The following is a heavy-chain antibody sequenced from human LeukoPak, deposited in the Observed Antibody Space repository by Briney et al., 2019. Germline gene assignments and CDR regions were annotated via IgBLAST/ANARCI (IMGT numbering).Heavy chain of an antibody. CDR1: GFTFSSYW. Sequence: GGSLRLSCADSGFTFSSYWMSWVRQTPGKGLEWVAHIKEDGSEKYYVDPVKGRFTISRDNAKNSLYLQMNSLRAEDTAVYHCARGHYGMDVWGQGTTVTVSS. J-gene: IGHJ6*02. V-gene: IGHV3-7*01. CDR3: ARGHYGMDV. CDR2: IKEDGSEK.